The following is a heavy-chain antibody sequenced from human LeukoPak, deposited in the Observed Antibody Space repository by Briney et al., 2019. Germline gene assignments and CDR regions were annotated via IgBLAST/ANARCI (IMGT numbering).Heavy chain of an antibody. CDR2: INPKSGGT. J-gene: IGHJ5*02. CDR1: GYTFTDYF. CDR3: ARLSSGWGFDP. V-gene: IGHV1-2*02. Sequence: ASVKVSCKASGYTFTDYFMNWVRQAPGQGLGWMGWINPKSGGTVYAQKFQGRVTMTRDTSSSTAYMELSRLRFDDTVVYYCARLSSGWGFDPWGQGTLVTVSS. D-gene: IGHD6-19*01.